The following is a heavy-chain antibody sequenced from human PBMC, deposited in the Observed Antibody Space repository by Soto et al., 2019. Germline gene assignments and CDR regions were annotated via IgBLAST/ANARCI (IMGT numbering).Heavy chain of an antibody. V-gene: IGHV6-1*01. Sequence: SQTLCLTCAIFGASVSGNGAAWNWIRQSPSRGLEGVGRTYYRSKWYNDYAVSVKSRITTNPDTPKNQLSLQLNPVTPQDTAVYYCPRDLSGLAAPPAETTYDYWGQGTLVTVSS. CDR2: TYYRSKWYN. CDR1: GASVSGNGAA. D-gene: IGHD6-13*01. CDR3: PRDLSGLAAPPAETTYDY. J-gene: IGHJ4*02.